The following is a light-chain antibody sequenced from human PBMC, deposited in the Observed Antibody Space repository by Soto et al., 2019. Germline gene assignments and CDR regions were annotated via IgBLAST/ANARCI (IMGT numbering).Light chain of an antibody. J-gene: IGKJ1*01. CDR2: AAF. CDR3: LLDYRYPPWT. CDR1: QDIRND. V-gene: IGKV1-6*01. Sequence: AIQMTQSPSSLSASVGDRVTITCRASQDIRNDLGGYQQKPGKAPKLLIYAAFSLQTGVPSRFSGSGSGTDFTITISRLQPEDFATYYCLLDYRYPPWTFGQGTKVEIK.